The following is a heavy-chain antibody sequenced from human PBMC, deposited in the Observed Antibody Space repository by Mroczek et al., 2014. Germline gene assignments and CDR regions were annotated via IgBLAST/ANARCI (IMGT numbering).Heavy chain of an antibody. CDR1: GFTFSSYS. D-gene: IGHD1-26*01. Sequence: VQLVQSGGGLVKPGGSLRLSCAASGFTFSSYSMNWVRQAPGKGLEWVSSISSSSSYIYYADSVKGRFTISRDNAKNSLYLQMNSLRAEDTAVYYCARGPEVGASLRDDAFDIWGQGTMVTVSS. CDR3: ARGPEVGASLRDDAFDI. V-gene: IGHV3-21*01. J-gene: IGHJ3*02. CDR2: ISSSSSYI.